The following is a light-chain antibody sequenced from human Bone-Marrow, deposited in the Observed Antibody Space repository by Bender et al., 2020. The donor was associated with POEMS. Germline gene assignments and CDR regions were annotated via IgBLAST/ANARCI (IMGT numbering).Light chain of an antibody. V-gene: IGLV2-23*02. CDR2: EVT. CDR1: SSDIGFSGL. Sequence: QSALTQPASVSGSPGQSITISCTGTSSDIGFSGLVSWYQHHPGKAPKLMIYEVTKRPSGVPDRFSGSKSGNTASLTVSGLQADDEADYYCCSYAGDSTLVFGGGTKLTVL. J-gene: IGLJ2*01. CDR3: CSYAGDSTLV.